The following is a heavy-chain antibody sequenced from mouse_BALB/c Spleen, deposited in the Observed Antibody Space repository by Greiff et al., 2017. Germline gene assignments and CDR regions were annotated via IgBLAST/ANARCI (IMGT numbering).Heavy chain of an antibody. Sequence: EVQLQQSGPELVKPGASVKISCKASGYSFTGYFMNWVMQSHGKSLEWIGRINPYNGDTFYNQKFKGKATLTVDKSSSTAHMELRSLASEDSAVYYCASPYGNYVYAMDYWGQGTSVTVSS. D-gene: IGHD2-1*01. CDR1: GYSFTGYF. J-gene: IGHJ4*01. CDR2: INPYNGDT. V-gene: IGHV1-20*02. CDR3: ASPYGNYVYAMDY.